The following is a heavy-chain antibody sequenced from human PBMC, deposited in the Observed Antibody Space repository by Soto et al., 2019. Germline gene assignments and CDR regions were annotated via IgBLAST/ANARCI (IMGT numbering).Heavy chain of an antibody. Sequence: SETLSLTCTVSGGSISSCDYYWSWIRQPQGKGLEWIGYIYYSGTTNYNPSLKSRLTISVDTSMNHFSLKLSSVSAADTAFYYCARHDPGGVFRHWGQGTMVTVSS. CDR3: ARHDPGGVFRH. V-gene: IGHV4-61*03. J-gene: IGHJ1*01. D-gene: IGHD2-8*02. CDR1: GGSISSCDYY. CDR2: IYYSGTT.